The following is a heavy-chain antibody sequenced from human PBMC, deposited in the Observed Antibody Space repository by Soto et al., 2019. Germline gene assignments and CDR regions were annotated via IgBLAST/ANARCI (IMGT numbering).Heavy chain of an antibody. CDR3: ARVGYCSSTSCSRVDNNWFDP. Sequence: QVQLVQSGAEVKKPGASVKVSCKASGYTFTSYGISWVRQAPGQGLEWMGWISAYNGNTNYAQKLQGRVTMTTDTSTSTAYMELRSLRSDDTAVYYCARVGYCSSTSCSRVDNNWFDPWGQGTLVTVYS. D-gene: IGHD2-2*01. CDR1: GYTFTSYG. CDR2: ISAYNGNT. J-gene: IGHJ5*02. V-gene: IGHV1-18*01.